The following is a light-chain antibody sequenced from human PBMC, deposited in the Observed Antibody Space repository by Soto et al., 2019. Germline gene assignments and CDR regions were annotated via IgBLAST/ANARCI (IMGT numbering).Light chain of an antibody. CDR1: DIFSVNY. CDR2: DAT. V-gene: IGKV3-20*01. Sequence: SAGTLSLSPGERATLPCRASDIFSVNYLTWYQNTPGQAPRLIILDATHRATGIAARFSGSGSGTDFTLTISGLQHEDFAVYYCQPYGVSRTFGEGTKVDIK. J-gene: IGKJ1*01. CDR3: QPYGVSRT.